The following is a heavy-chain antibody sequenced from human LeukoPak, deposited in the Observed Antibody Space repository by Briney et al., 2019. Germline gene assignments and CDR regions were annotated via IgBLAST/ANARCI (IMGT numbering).Heavy chain of an antibody. CDR2: ISYDGSNK. V-gene: IGHV3-30*18. CDR1: GFTFSSYG. Sequence: GRSLRLSCAASGFTFSSYGMHWVRQAPGKGLEWVAVISYDGSNKYYADSVKGRFTISRDNSKNTLYLQMNSLRAEDTALYYCAKEVPMTTISGMDVWGQGTTVTVSS. CDR3: AKEVPMTTISGMDV. D-gene: IGHD2-21*02. J-gene: IGHJ6*02.